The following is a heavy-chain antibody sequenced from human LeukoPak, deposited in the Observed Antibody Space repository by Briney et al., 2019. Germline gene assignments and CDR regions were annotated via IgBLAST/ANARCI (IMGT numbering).Heavy chain of an antibody. J-gene: IGHJ4*02. D-gene: IGHD5-12*01. CDR2: IYHSGST. Sequence: SGTLSLTCAVSGGSISSSNWWSWVRQPPGKGLEWIGEIYHSGSTSYNPSLKSRVTISVDKSKNQFSLKLSSVTAADTAVYYCARDRRGYSGYDYVPFDYWGQGTLVTVSS. V-gene: IGHV4-4*02. CDR1: GGSISSSNW. CDR3: ARDRRGYSGYDYVPFDY.